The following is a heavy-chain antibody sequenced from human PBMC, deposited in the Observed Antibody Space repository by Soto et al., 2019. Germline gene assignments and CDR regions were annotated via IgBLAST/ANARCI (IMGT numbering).Heavy chain of an antibody. J-gene: IGHJ1*01. Sequence: EVQLVESGGGLVQPGGSLRLSCVASGFSFNTYSMNWVRQAPGKGLEWLSYISGTSSTTYYADSVKGRFTISRDNAKNSLYLQMNSLRAEDTALYYCAREAPTIGSQYFQHWGQGTLVTVSS. D-gene: IGHD1-26*01. CDR3: AREAPTIGSQYFQH. CDR1: GFSFNTYS. V-gene: IGHV3-48*01. CDR2: ISGTSSTT.